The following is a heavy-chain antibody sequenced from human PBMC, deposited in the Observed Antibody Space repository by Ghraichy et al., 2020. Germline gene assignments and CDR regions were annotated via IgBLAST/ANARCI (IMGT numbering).Heavy chain of an antibody. J-gene: IGHJ5*02. CDR1: GYTFTGYY. Sequence: ASVKVSCKASGYTFTGYYMHWVRQAPGQGLEWMGWINPNSGGTNYAQKFQGRVTMTRDTSISTAYMELSRLRSDDTAVYYCARASDYGDYDPAAFDPWGQGTLVTVSS. D-gene: IGHD4-17*01. CDR3: ARASDYGDYDPAAFDP. V-gene: IGHV1-2*02. CDR2: INPNSGGT.